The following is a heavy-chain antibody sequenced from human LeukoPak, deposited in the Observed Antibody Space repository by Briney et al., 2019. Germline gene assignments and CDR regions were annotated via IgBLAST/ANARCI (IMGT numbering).Heavy chain of an antibody. Sequence: GGSLRLSCAASGFTFSNYALSWVRQPPGKGLEWVSAISGSGGSTYYPDPVKGRFTISRDNSKNTLYLQMNSLRAEDTGVYYCAKRGDYYDSRGYPYYFDYWGEGTLVTVSS. CDR3: AKRGDYYDSRGYPYYFDY. CDR2: ISGSGGST. J-gene: IGHJ4*02. D-gene: IGHD3-22*01. CDR1: GFTFSNYA. V-gene: IGHV3-23*01.